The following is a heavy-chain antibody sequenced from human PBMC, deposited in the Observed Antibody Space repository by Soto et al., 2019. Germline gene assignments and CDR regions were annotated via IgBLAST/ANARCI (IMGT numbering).Heavy chain of an antibody. CDR2: ITDDSSHI. D-gene: IGHD3-22*01. Sequence: GGSLRLSCAASGFMFSAYTMTWVRQSPGKGLEWLASITDDSSHIDYADSVRGRFTVSRDNARKSVYLQMDSLGAEDTAIYYCATPYYYNHWGPGTLVTVSS. V-gene: IGHV3-21*01. J-gene: IGHJ5*02. CDR1: GFMFSAYT. CDR3: ATPYYYNH.